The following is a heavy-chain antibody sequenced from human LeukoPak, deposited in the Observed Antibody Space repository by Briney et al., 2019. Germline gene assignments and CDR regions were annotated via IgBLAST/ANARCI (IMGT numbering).Heavy chain of an antibody. CDR3: ARDLFKGSSTSVGYFGMDV. V-gene: IGHV3-30*04. CDR1: GFTFSSYA. CDR2: ISYDGSNK. J-gene: IGHJ6*02. Sequence: GRSLRLSCAASGFTFSSYAMHWVRQAPGKGLEWVTVISYDGSNKYYADSVKCRCTLSRDNSKNTVYLQLSSLRAEDTAVYYCARDLFKGSSTSVGYFGMDVWGLGTTVIVSS. D-gene: IGHD2-2*01.